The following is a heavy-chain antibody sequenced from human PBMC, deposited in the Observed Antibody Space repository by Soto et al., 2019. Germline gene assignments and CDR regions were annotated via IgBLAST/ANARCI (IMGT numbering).Heavy chain of an antibody. Sequence: LRLSCAASGFTFSSYAMSWVRQAPGKGPEWVSAISGSGGSTYYADSVKGRFTISRDNSKNTLYLQMNSLRAEDTAVYYCANPRLDSKAYWGQGTLVTAPQ. J-gene: IGHJ4*02. CDR2: ISGSGGST. CDR1: GFTFSSYA. CDR3: ANPRLDSKAY. V-gene: IGHV3-23*01. D-gene: IGHD4-4*01.